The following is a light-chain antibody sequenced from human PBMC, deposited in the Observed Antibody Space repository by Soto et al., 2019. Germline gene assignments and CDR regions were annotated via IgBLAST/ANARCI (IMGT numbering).Light chain of an antibody. CDR1: QSVSSN. CDR3: QQYNNWPPGT. J-gene: IGKJ1*01. V-gene: IGKV3-15*01. Sequence: EIVMTQSPATLSVSPGERATLSCRASQSVSSNLAWYQQKPGQAPRLLIYGAYTRATGIPARFSGSGSGTECTLTISSLQSEDFAVYYCQQYNNWPPGTFGQGTKVELK. CDR2: GAY.